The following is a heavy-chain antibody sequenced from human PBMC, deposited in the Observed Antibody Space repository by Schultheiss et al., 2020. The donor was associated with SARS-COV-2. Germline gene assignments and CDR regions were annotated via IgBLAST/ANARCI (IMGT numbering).Heavy chain of an antibody. CDR2: IYPGESDT. D-gene: IGHD3-10*01. J-gene: IGHJ3*02. CDR1: GYSFTSYW. CDR3: ARRPINGGDAFDI. V-gene: IGHV5-51*01. Sequence: GGSLRLSCKGSGYSFTSYWIGWVRQMPGKGLEWMGIIYPGESDTRYSPSFQGQVTISADKSISTAYLQWSSLKASDTAMYYCARRPINGGDAFDIWGQGTMVTVSS.